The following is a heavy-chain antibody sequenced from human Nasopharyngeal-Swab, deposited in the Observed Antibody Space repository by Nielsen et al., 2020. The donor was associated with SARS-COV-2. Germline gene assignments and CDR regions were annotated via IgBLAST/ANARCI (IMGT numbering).Heavy chain of an antibody. Sequence: ASVKVSCKVSGYNFASYILHWVRQAPGQRPEWMEWINAGNGHTEYSQKFQGRVTMTTDTSTSTAYMELRSLRPDDTAMYYCATTGPLAYGDPARSLDYWGQGTLVTVSS. CDR1: GYNFASYI. D-gene: IGHD4-17*01. J-gene: IGHJ4*02. CDR3: ATTGPLAYGDPARSLDY. CDR2: INAGNGHT. V-gene: IGHV1-3*01.